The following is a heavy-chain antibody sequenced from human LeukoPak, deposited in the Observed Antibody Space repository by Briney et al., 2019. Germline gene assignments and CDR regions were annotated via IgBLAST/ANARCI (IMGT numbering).Heavy chain of an antibody. CDR2: ISNSGTT. V-gene: IGHV4-59*01. Sequence: SETLSLTCTVSGGSINDYYWTWIRQAPGKGLEGLGYISNSGTTDYNPSLKSRVTMSVDTSKNEFSLKVTSVTAADTAMYYCARVLRGAVTSNCFDPWGQGTLVTASS. J-gene: IGHJ5*02. D-gene: IGHD4-17*01. CDR1: GGSINDYY. CDR3: ARVLRGAVTSNCFDP.